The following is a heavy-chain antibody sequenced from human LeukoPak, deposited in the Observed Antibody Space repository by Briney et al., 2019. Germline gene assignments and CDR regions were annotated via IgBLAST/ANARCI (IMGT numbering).Heavy chain of an antibody. D-gene: IGHD5-18*01. CDR2: ISYDGSNK. Sequence: GGSLRLSCAASGFTFSSYAMHWVRQAPGKGLEWVAVISYDGSNKYYADSVKGRFTISRDNSKNTLYLQINSLRAEDTAVYYCARDGSLDTAMAYFDYWCQGTLVTVSS. J-gene: IGHJ4*02. V-gene: IGHV3-30-3*01. CDR3: ARDGSLDTAMAYFDY. CDR1: GFTFSSYA.